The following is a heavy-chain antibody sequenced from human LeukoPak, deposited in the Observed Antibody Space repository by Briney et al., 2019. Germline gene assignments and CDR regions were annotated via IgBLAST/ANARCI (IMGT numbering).Heavy chain of an antibody. V-gene: IGHV1-18*01. Sequence: GASVKVSCKASGYTFTSYGISWVRQAPGQGREWMGWISAYNGNTNYAQKLQGRVTMTTDPSTSTPYIQLSSLRSDDTAVYYCARGRGSTTVVIRSKDYWGQGTLVTVSS. CDR1: GYTFTSYG. D-gene: IGHD4-23*01. J-gene: IGHJ4*02. CDR3: ARGRGSTTVVIRSKDY. CDR2: ISAYNGNT.